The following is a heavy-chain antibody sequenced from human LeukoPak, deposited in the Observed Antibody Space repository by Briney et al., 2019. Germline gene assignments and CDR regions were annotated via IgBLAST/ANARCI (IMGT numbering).Heavy chain of an antibody. CDR3: ARRDCSSTSCYSRSAYMDV. CDR2: IYYSGST. V-gene: IGHV4-39*01. J-gene: IGHJ6*03. CDR1: GGSISSSSYY. Sequence: SETLSLTCTGSGGSISSSSYYWGWIRQPPGKGLEWIVSIYYSGSTYYNPSLKSRVTISVGTSKNQFSLKLSSVTAADTAVYYCARRDCSSTSCYSRSAYMDVWGKGTTVTVSS. D-gene: IGHD2-2*01.